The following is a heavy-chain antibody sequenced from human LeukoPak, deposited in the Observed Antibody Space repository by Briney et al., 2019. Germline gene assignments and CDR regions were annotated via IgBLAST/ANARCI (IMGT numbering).Heavy chain of an antibody. CDR3: ARDGSSGRANAFDI. V-gene: IGHV3-74*01. D-gene: IGHD6-19*01. J-gene: IGHJ3*02. CDR2: INSDGSST. CDR1: GFTFSSYW. Sequence: GGSLRLSCAASGFTFSSYWMHWVRQPPGKGLVWVSRINSDGSSTSYADSVKGRFTISRDNAKNTLYLQMNSLRAEDTAVYYCARDGSSGRANAFDIWGQGTMVTVSS.